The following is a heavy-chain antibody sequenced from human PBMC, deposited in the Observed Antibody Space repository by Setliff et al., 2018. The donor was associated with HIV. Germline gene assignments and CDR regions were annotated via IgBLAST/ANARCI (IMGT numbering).Heavy chain of an antibody. CDR1: GGSFSGYY. D-gene: IGHD3-22*01. V-gene: IGHV4-34*01. CDR2: INHSGST. CDR3: ARGARYAYYYDGSGYYRHFDY. Sequence: SETLSLTCAVYGGSFSGYYWSWIRQPPGKGLEWIGEINHSGSTNYDPSLKNRVTMSVDTSKNQFSLKLSSVTAADTAVYYCARGARYAYYYDGSGYYRHFDYWGQGTLVTVSS. J-gene: IGHJ4*02.